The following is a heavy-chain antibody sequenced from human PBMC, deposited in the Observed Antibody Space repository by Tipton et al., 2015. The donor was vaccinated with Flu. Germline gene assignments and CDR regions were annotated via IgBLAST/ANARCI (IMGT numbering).Heavy chain of an antibody. J-gene: IGHJ4*02. CDR1: GFSFSTYW. Sequence: SLRLSCAASGFSFSTYWMSWVRQAPGKGPEWVANIKPDGSEKYYVDAVEGRVTISRDNAKNSLYLHMNTLRVENTAVYYCARDLAVWRYWGQGSLVVVSS. CDR3: ARDLAVWRY. V-gene: IGHV3-7*01. D-gene: IGHD3-16*01. CDR2: IKPDGSEK.